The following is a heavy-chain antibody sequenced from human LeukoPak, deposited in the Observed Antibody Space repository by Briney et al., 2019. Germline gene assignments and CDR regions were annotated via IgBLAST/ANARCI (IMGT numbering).Heavy chain of an antibody. J-gene: IGHJ3*02. D-gene: IGHD3-22*01. CDR1: GFTFSSYG. CDR3: ARVRSLGDSSGYYLTSDAFDI. CDR2: ISYDGSNK. Sequence: GGSLRLSCAASGFTFSSYGMHWVRQAPGKGLEWVSLISYDGSNKYYADSVKGRFTISRDNSKNTLYLQINSLRAEDTAVYYCARVRSLGDSSGYYLTSDAFDIWGQGTMVTVSS. V-gene: IGHV3-30*03.